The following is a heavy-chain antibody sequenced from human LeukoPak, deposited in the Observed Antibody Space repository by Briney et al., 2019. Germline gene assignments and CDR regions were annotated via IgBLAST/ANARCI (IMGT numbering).Heavy chain of an antibody. J-gene: IGHJ4*02. D-gene: IGHD4-23*01. CDR1: GFTFNIYA. Sequence: PGGSLRPSCAASGFTFNIYAMSWVRQAPGKGLEWVSAISGRGDTTYYADSVKGRFTISRDNSKNTLYVEMNSLRAEDTAIYYCAKTTPSTVVTGGYFDYWGRGTLVTVSS. CDR2: ISGRGDTT. V-gene: IGHV3-23*01. CDR3: AKTTPSTVVTGGYFDY.